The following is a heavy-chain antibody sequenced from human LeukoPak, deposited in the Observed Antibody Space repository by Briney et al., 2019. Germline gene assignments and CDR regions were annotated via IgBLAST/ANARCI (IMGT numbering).Heavy chain of an antibody. V-gene: IGHV3-21*01. CDR1: GFTFSSYS. D-gene: IGHD6-19*01. CDR2: ISSSSSYI. J-gene: IGHJ4*02. Sequence: GGSLRLSCAASGFTFSSYSMNWVRQAPGKGLEWVSSISSSSSYIYYADSEKGRFTISRDNAKNSLYLQMNSLRAEDTAVYYCARDRTPAVAGQFDYWGQGTLVTVSS. CDR3: ARDRTPAVAGQFDY.